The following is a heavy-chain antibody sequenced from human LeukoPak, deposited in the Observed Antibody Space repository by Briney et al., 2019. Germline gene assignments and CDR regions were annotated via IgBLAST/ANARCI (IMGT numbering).Heavy chain of an antibody. CDR3: ARGSAGYCSGGSCYWN. V-gene: IGHV1-18*01. CDR1: GYTFTSYG. J-gene: IGHJ4*02. CDR2: ISAYNGNT. Sequence: ASVKVSCKASGYTFTSYGISWVRQAPGQGLEWMGWISAYNGNTNYAQKLQGRVTMTTDTSTSTAYMELRSLRSDDTAVYYCARGSAGYCSGGSCYWNWGQGTLVTVSS. D-gene: IGHD2-15*01.